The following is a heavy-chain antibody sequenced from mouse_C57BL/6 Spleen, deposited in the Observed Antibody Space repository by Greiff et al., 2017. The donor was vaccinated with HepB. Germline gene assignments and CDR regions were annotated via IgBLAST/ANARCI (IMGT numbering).Heavy chain of an antibody. D-gene: IGHD1-1*01. V-gene: IGHV5-6*01. CDR1: GFTFSSYG. CDR2: ISSGGSYT. CDR3: ARITTVAHWYFDV. J-gene: IGHJ1*03. Sequence: EVQRVESGGDLVKPGGSLKLSCAASGFTFSSYGMSWVRQTPDKRLEWVATISSGGSYTYYPDSVKGRFTISRDNAKNTLYLQMSSLKSEDTAMYYCARITTVAHWYFDVWGTGTTVTVSS.